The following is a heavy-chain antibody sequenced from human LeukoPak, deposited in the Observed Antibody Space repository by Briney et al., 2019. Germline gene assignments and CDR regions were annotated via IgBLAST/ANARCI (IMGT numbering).Heavy chain of an antibody. D-gene: IGHD6-19*01. CDR2: ISGSGGST. V-gene: IGHV3-23*01. CDR3: AKVGDSSGWYFFDY. J-gene: IGHJ4*02. Sequence: GGSLRLSCEASGFTFSSYAMSWVRQAPGKGLEWVSIISGSGGSTYYADSVMGRFTISRDNSKSTLYLQMNSLRAEDTAVYYCAKVGDSSGWYFFDYWGQGTLVTVSS. CDR1: GFTFSSYA.